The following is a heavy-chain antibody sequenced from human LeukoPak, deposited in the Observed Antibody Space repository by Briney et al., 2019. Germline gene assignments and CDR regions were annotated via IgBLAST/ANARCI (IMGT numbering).Heavy chain of an antibody. J-gene: IGHJ4*02. D-gene: IGHD1-26*01. CDR1: GFTFSSYS. V-gene: IGHV3-21*01. Sequence: PGGSLRLSCAASGFTFSSYSMNWVRQAPGKGLEWVSSISSSSSYIYYADSVKGRFTISRDNAKNSLYLQMNSLRAEDTAVYYCARAIVGATPTDYWGQGTLVTVSS. CDR2: ISSSSSYI. CDR3: ARAIVGATPTDY.